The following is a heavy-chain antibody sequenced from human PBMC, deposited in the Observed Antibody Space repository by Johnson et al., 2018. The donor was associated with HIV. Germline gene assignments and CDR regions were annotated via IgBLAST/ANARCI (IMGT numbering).Heavy chain of an antibody. CDR2: ISYDGSNK. D-gene: IGHD6-13*01. V-gene: IGHV3-30*04. CDR1: GFTFSSYA. CDR3: ARDVAYSSSWYSAFDI. Sequence: QVQLVESGGGVVQPGRSLRLSCAASGFTFSSYAMHWVRQAPGKGLEWVAVISYDGSNKYYADSVKGRFTISRDNSKNTLYLQMNSLRAEDTAVYYCARDVAYSSSWYSAFDIWGQGTMVTVSS. J-gene: IGHJ3*02.